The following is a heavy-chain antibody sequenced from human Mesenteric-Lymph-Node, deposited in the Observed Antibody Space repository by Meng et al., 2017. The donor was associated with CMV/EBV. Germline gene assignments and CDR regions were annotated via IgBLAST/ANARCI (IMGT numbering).Heavy chain of an antibody. Sequence: SETLSLTCTVSGGSVSSYFWNWLRQSPGKGLEWIGYISYSGDTNYNPSLQSRITISVDTSKNQLSVNLRSVTAADTAVYYCARFDLDVEGYYGMDVWGQGTMVTVSS. CDR2: ISYSGDT. V-gene: IGHV4-59*02. CDR1: GGSVSSYF. CDR3: ARFDLDVEGYYGMDV. D-gene: IGHD1-1*01. J-gene: IGHJ6*02.